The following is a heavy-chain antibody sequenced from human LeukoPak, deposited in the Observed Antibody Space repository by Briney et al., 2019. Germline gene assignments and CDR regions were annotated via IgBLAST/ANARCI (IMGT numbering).Heavy chain of an antibody. J-gene: IGHJ4*02. CDR2: VNDSASP. V-gene: IGHV4-34*01. Sequence: TLSLTRGLSLTSFTSYYWSWIRQTPGKGLEWIGEVNDSASPNMSPSLKSRVTISADTSKNQFSLMMTPGTAADTAVYFCARMTTGHEYWGQGTLVT. CDR1: LTSFTSYY. D-gene: IGHD4-17*01. CDR3: ARMTTGHEY.